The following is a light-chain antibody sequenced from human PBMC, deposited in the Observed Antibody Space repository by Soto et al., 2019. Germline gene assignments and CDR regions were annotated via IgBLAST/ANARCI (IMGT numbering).Light chain of an antibody. V-gene: IGKV1-39*01. CDR2: AAS. CDR3: QQSYGSLMYT. CDR1: QDIATY. Sequence: DIRMTQSPSSLSASVGDRVTISCRASQDIATYLNWYQQKPGEAPKLLIFAASVLQSGVPSRFSGGGSGTDFTLTITTLQPEDFATYYCQQSYGSLMYTFGQGTKVE. J-gene: IGKJ2*01.